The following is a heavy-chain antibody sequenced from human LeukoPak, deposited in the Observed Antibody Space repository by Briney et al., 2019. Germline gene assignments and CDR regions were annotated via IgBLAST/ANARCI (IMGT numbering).Heavy chain of an antibody. CDR2: IRSKAYGGTT. V-gene: IGHV3-49*04. J-gene: IGHJ4*02. CDR1: GLSVSSNY. D-gene: IGHD5-24*01. Sequence: PGGSLRLSCAAFGLSVSSNYMAWVRQAPGKGLEWVGFIRSKAYGGTTEYAASVKGRFTISRDDSKSIAYLQMNSLKTEDTAVYYCIRDGDGYNVEYWGQGTLVTVSS. CDR3: IRDGDGYNVEY.